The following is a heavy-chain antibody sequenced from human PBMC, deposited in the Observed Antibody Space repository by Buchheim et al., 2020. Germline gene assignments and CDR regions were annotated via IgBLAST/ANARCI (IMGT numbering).Heavy chain of an antibody. Sequence: EVQLVESGGGSVQPGGSLRLSCAASGFTFSSYEMNWVRQAPGKGLEWVSYISSSGSTIYYADSVKGRFTISRDNAKNSLYLQMNSLRAEDTAVYYCARDLVSSGYYYYYYGMDVWGQGTT. CDR1: GFTFSSYE. J-gene: IGHJ6*02. V-gene: IGHV3-48*03. D-gene: IGHD5/OR15-5a*01. CDR3: ARDLVSSGYYYYYYGMDV. CDR2: ISSSGSTI.